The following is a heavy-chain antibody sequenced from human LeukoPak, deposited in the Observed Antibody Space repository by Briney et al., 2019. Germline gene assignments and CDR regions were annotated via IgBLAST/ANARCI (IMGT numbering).Heavy chain of an antibody. CDR1: GFTFSSYE. V-gene: IGHV3-48*03. Sequence: RGSLRLSCAASGFTFSSYEMNWVRQAPGKGLEWVSYISSRGSTIYYAVSVKRRFTISRDNAKNSLYLKMNSLRAEDTAVYYCAREETNGDFDYWGQGTLVTVSS. J-gene: IGHJ4*02. CDR3: AREETNGDFDY. D-gene: IGHD4-17*01. CDR2: ISSRGSTI.